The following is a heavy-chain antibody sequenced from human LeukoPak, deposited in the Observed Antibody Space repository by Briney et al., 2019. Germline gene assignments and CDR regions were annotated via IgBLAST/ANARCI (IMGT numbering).Heavy chain of an antibody. Sequence: GASVKVSCKASGYTFTGYYMHWVRQAPGQGLEWMGWINPNSGGTNYAQKFQGRVTMTRDTSISTAYMELSRLRSDDTAVYYCARGTGYSSGWLGYWGQGTLVTVSS. J-gene: IGHJ4*02. CDR1: GYTFTGYY. D-gene: IGHD6-19*01. V-gene: IGHV1-2*02. CDR2: INPNSGGT. CDR3: ARGTGYSSGWLGY.